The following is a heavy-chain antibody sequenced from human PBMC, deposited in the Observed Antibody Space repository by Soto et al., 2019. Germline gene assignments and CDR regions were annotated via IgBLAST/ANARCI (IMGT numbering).Heavy chain of an antibody. D-gene: IGHD6-19*01. V-gene: IGHV3-74*01. J-gene: IGHJ6*02. CDR1: GFTFTYW. CDR2: INGDGSVT. CDR3: ARDAKPSIAVAGRAHYYGMDV. Sequence: GGSLRLSCAGSGFTFTYWMHWVRQAPGKGLVWVSRINGDGSVTNYADSVKGRFTISRDNAKNTLYLQMNSLRAEDTAVYYCARDAKPSIAVAGRAHYYGMDVWGQGTTVTVSS.